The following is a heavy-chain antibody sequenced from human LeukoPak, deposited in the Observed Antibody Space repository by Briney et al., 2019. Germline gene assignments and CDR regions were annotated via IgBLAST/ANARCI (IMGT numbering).Heavy chain of an antibody. CDR3: SNGDHFYFEY. J-gene: IGHJ4*02. V-gene: IGHV3-30*18. CDR2: ISYDGSTK. Sequence: GGSLRLSCAASGVSCIRNGRHWGRQAPGKGLEWVAVISYDGSTKYYADSVRGRFTISRDNSKNTLYLQINSVGAEDTAVYYCSNGDHFYFEYWGQGTLVTVSS. D-gene: IGHD3-3*01. CDR1: GVSCIRNG.